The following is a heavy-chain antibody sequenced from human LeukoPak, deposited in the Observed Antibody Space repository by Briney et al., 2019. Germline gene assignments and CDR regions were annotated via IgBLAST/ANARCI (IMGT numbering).Heavy chain of an antibody. J-gene: IGHJ4*02. Sequence: GSLRLSCAASGFTFSSYAMHWVRQAPGKGLEWVAVISYDGSNKYYADSVKGRFTISRDNSKNTLYLQMNSLRAEDTAVYYCAKHYWGQGTLVTVSS. CDR1: GFTFSSYA. V-gene: IGHV3-30-3*02. CDR3: AKHY. CDR2: ISYDGSNK.